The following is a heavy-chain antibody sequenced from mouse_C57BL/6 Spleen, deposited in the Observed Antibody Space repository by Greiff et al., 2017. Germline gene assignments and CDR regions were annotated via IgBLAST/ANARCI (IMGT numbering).Heavy chain of an antibody. CDR3: ARSLRDWAMDY. Sequence: VQLQQPGAELVRPGSSVKLSCKASGYNFTSYWMHWVKQRPIPGLEWIGNIDHSASDSQSNQKFKDKATLTVDKTSSTAYMQLISLTAEDTAVYYCARSLRDWAMDYGGQGTSVTVSS. CDR1: GYNFTSYW. CDR2: IDHSASDS. J-gene: IGHJ4*01. V-gene: IGHV1-52*01. D-gene: IGHD1-1*01.